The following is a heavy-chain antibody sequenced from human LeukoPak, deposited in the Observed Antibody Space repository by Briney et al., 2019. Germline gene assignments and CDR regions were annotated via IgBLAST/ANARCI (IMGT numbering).Heavy chain of an antibody. D-gene: IGHD2-15*01. J-gene: IGHJ4*02. CDR2: INDSGSV. Sequence: PSETLSLTCAVYSGSLSVYYWRWIRQPPGKGLEWIGEINDSGSVNYNPSLKNRVTLSVDTSKNQFSLRLSSVAAADTAVYYCARRLVDSGASQVSDDWGQGTLVTVSS. CDR3: ARRLVDSGASQVSDD. CDR1: SGSLSVYY. V-gene: IGHV4-34*01.